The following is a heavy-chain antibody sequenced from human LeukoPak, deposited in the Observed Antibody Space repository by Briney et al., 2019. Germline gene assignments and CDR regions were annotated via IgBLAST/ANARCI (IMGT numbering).Heavy chain of an antibody. D-gene: IGHD5-24*01. J-gene: IGHJ4*02. Sequence: SETLSLSCTVSGGSISSYYWSWIRQPPGKELQWIGYIHSTGTTKFNPSLESRVTMSVDTSKNQFSLKLSSVTAADTAVSYCARHARRDAYNPNDYWGQGTLVTVSS. V-gene: IGHV4-4*09. CDR2: IHSTGTT. CDR1: GGSISSYY. CDR3: ARHARRDAYNPNDY.